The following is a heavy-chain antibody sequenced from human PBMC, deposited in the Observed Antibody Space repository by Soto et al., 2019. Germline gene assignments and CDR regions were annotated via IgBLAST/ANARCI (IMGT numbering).Heavy chain of an antibody. CDR2: IYNSGST. D-gene: IGHD3-10*01. J-gene: IGHJ4*02. V-gene: IGHV4-30-2*01. CDR3: ARAVAYYFGSGTSNFDS. CDR1: GGSVYSGGYS. Sequence: QLRLQESGSGLMKPSQTLSLTCAVSGGSVYSGGYSWTWIRQPPGRGLEWIGYIYNSGSTYYSPSLKSRFIISLDGSKNQFSLNLSSVTAADTAVYYCARAVAYYFGSGTSNFDSWGQGTLVTVSS.